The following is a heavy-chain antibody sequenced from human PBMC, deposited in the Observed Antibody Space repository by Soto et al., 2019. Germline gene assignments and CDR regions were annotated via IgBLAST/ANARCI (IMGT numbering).Heavy chain of an antibody. D-gene: IGHD3-3*01. V-gene: IGHV4-34*01. CDR2: INHSGRT. J-gene: IGHJ6*03. CDR1: GGSFSGYY. Sequence: QVQLQQWGAGLLKPSETLSLTCAVYGGSFSGYYWSWIRQPPGKGLEWIGQINHSGRTNDTPSLKSRVTISVDTSKNQCSLKLSSVTAADTAVYYCARGYTSFGVVSYMDVWGKGTTVTVSS. CDR3: ARGYTSFGVVSYMDV.